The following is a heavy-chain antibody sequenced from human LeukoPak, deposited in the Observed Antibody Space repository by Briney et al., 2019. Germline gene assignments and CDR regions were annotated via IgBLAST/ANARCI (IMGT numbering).Heavy chain of an antibody. CDR1: GFTSIAYA. D-gene: IGHD3-22*01. CDR2: ISGGGVTT. Sequence: GGSLRLSCVGSGFTSIAYALTWARQAPGKGLEWVSGISGGGVTTYYADSVKGRFTISRDNSKNTLYLQMNGLRAGDTAVYYCATYRRGYHDSSESYYFDYWGQGTLVTVSS. CDR3: ATYRRGYHDSSESYYFDY. V-gene: IGHV3-23*01. J-gene: IGHJ4*02.